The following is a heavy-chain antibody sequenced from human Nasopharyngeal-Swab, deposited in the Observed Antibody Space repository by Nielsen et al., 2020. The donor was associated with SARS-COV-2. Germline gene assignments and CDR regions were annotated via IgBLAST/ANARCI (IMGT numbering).Heavy chain of an antibody. CDR1: GFTFSSYG. J-gene: IGHJ6*02. CDR3: AKDIGYSSPQGMDV. D-gene: IGHD6-13*01. CDR2: IRYDGSNK. Sequence: GESLKISCAASGFTFSSYGMHWVRQAPGKGLEWVAFIRYDGSNKYYADSVKGRFTIPRDNAKNSLYLQMNSLRAEDMALYYCAKDIGYSSPQGMDVWGQGTTVTVSS. V-gene: IGHV3-30*02.